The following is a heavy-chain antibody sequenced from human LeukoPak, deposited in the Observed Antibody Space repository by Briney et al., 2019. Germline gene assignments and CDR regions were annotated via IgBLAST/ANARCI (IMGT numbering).Heavy chain of an antibody. V-gene: IGHV3-23*01. CDR3: AKDRGSGSFSD. CDR1: GFTFSSYA. Sequence: GGSLRLSCAASGFTFSSYAMSWVRQAPGKGLEWVSAISGSGGSTYYADSVKGRFTISRDNSKNTLYLQMNSLRTEDTAVYYCAKDRGSGSFSDWGQGTLVTVSS. J-gene: IGHJ4*02. CDR2: ISGSGGST. D-gene: IGHD3-10*01.